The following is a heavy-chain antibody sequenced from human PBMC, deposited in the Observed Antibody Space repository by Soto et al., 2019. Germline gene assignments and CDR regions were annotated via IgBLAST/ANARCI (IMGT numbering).Heavy chain of an antibody. V-gene: IGHV4-59*12. J-gene: IGHJ6*02. CDR1: GGSISSYY. CDR3: ARGHYRYGLDV. CDR2: IYYSGST. Sequence: PSETLSLTCTVSGGSISSYYWSWIRQPPGKGLEWIGYIYYSGSTNYNPSLKSRVTISVDTSKNQFSLKLTSVTAADTAVYFCARGHYRYGLDVWGQGTMVTVSS.